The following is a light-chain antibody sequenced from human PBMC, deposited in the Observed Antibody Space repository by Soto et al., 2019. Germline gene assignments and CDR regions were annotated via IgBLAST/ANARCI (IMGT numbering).Light chain of an antibody. V-gene: IGKV3-15*01. CDR3: QQYNKWPWT. J-gene: IGKJ1*01. CDR2: VAS. Sequence: ERLMTQSPATLSVSPGERATLSCRASQTVSSNLAWYQQKPGQAPRLLIYVASTRATGIPARFSGSGSGTEFTLTISSLQSEDFAVYYCQQYNKWPWTFGQGTKVEVK. CDR1: QTVSSN.